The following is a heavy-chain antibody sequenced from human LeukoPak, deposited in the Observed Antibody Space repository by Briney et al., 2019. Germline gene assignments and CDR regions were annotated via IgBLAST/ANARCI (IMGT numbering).Heavy chain of an antibody. CDR2: IYDIDTT. CDR1: VFTVSNNY. V-gene: IGHV3-53*01. Sequence: PGGSLRLSGAASVFTVSNNYMRCVRQAPGAGLEWVSVIYDIDTTYYADSVKGRFTISRDNAKNSVYLQMNSLRAEDTAVYYCASLWELQTAANWGQGTLVTVSS. D-gene: IGHD1-26*01. CDR3: ASLWELQTAAN. J-gene: IGHJ4*02.